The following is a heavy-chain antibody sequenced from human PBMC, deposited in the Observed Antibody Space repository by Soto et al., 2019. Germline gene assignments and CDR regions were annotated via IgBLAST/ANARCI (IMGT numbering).Heavy chain of an antibody. CDR2: IYYSGST. CDR1: GGSISSGGYY. V-gene: IGHV4-30-4*08. CDR3: ARDREGSGSFTFDY. Sequence: PSETLSLTCTVSGGSISSGGYYWSWIRQHPGKGLEWIGYIYYSGSTYYNPSLKSRVTISVDTSKNQFSLKLSSVTAADTAVYYCARDREGSGSFTFDYWGQGTLVTVSS. D-gene: IGHD3-10*01. J-gene: IGHJ4*02.